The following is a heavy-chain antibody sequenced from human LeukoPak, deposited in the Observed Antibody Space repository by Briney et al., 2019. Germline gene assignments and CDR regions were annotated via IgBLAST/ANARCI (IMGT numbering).Heavy chain of an antibody. Sequence: GGSLRLSCAASGFTFSNAWMSWVRQAPGKGLEWVGRIKSKTDGGTTDYAAPVKGRFTISRDDSKNTLYLQMNSLKTEDTAVYYCTTVKRGYSYGPLGYWGQGTLVTVSS. D-gene: IGHD5-18*01. CDR3: TTVKRGYSYGPLGY. J-gene: IGHJ4*02. V-gene: IGHV3-15*01. CDR2: IKSKTDGGTT. CDR1: GFTFSNAW.